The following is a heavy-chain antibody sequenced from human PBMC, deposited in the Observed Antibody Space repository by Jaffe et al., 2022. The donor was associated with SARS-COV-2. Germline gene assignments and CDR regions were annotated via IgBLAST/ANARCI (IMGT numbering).Heavy chain of an antibody. CDR2: ISYDGSNK. V-gene: IGHV3-30-3*01. D-gene: IGHD3-22*01. CDR3: ARGGVITMIVVGDY. CDR1: GFTFSSYA. J-gene: IGHJ4*02. Sequence: QVQLVESGGGVVQPGRSLRLSCAASGFTFSSYAMHWVRQAPGKGLEWVAVISYDGSNKYYADSVKGRFTISRDNSKNTLYLQMNSLRAEDTAVYYCARGGVITMIVVGDYWGQGTLVTVSS.